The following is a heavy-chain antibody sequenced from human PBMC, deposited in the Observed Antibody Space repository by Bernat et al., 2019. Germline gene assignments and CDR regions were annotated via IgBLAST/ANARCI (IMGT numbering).Heavy chain of an antibody. Sequence: QVQLVQSGAEVKKPGSSVKVSCKASGGTFSSYAISWVRQAPGQGLEWMGGIIPIFGTANYAQKFQGRVTITADKSTSTAYMELSSLRSEDTAVYYCARDYYDSSGYEEGSMPFDYWGQGTLVTVSS. CDR1: GGTFSSYA. D-gene: IGHD3-22*01. J-gene: IGHJ4*02. CDR3: ARDYYDSSGYEEGSMPFDY. V-gene: IGHV1-69*06. CDR2: IIPIFGTA.